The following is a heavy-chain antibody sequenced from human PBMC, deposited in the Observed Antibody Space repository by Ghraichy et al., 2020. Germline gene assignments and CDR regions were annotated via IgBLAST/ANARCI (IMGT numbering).Heavy chain of an antibody. Sequence: ASLNISCTVSGGSISSYYWSWIRQPPGKGLEWIGYIYYSGSTNYNPSLKSRVTISVDTSKNQFSLKLSSVTAADTAMYYCARDREFAGQTRSAFDIWGQGTMVTVSS. CDR3: ARDREFAGQTRSAFDI. V-gene: IGHV4-59*01. CDR1: GGSISSYY. J-gene: IGHJ3*02. D-gene: IGHD2-2*01. CDR2: IYYSGST.